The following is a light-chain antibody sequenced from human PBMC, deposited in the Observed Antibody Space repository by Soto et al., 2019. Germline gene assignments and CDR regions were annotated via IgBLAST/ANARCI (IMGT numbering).Light chain of an antibody. V-gene: IGLV1-47*01. Sequence: QSVLTQPPSASGTPGQRVTISCSGSSSNIGSNYVYWYQQLPGTAPQLLIYRNNQRPSGVPDRFSGSKSGTSASLAISGLRSEDEADYYCAAWDDSLSVNWVFGGGTKVTVL. CDR2: RNN. J-gene: IGLJ3*02. CDR1: SSNIGSNY. CDR3: AAWDDSLSVNWV.